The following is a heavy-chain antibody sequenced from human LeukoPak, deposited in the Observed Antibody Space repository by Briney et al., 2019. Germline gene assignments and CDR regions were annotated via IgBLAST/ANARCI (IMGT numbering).Heavy chain of an antibody. V-gene: IGHV4-59*08. J-gene: IGHJ4*02. CDR2: IYYSGST. Sequence: SETLSLTCSVSGGSMNSYYWSWIRQSPGKGLEWIGYIYYSGSTNYNPSLKSRVTISVDTSKNQFSLKVSSVTAADTAVYYCASNYYGSGSLDYWGQGNLVTVSS. CDR1: GGSMNSYY. D-gene: IGHD3-10*01. CDR3: ASNYYGSGSLDY.